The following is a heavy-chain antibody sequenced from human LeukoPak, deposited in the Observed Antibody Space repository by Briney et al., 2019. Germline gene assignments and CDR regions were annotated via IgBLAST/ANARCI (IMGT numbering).Heavy chain of an antibody. Sequence: ASVKVSCKASGYTFTGYYIHWGRQACGQGVEWMGWINPNSCGTNYAQKFQGRVTMTRDTSISTAYMELSRLRSDDTAVYYCARDSELLWFGEFGDYWGQGTLVTVSS. J-gene: IGHJ4*02. V-gene: IGHV1-2*02. CDR1: GYTFTGYY. D-gene: IGHD3-10*01. CDR2: INPNSCGT. CDR3: ARDSELLWFGEFGDY.